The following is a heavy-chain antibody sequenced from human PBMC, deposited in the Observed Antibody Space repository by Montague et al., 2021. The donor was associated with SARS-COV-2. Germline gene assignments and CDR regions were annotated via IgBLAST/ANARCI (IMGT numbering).Heavy chain of an antibody. V-gene: IGHV4-59*01. J-gene: IGHJ6*02. CDR2: IFRSGAT. D-gene: IGHD5-12*01. CDR3: ARTSRGSHYFYGVDV. CDR1: GDSISDYY. Sequence: SETLSLTCTVSGDSISDYYWSWIRQPPGMGLEWIGYIFRSGATNYNPPLKSRVISSLDTSKSQFSLRLSSVTAADTAIYYCARTSRGSHYFYGVDVWGQGTTVTVSS.